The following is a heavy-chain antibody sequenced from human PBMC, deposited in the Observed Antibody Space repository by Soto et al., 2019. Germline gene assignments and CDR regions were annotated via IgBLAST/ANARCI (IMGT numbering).Heavy chain of an antibody. CDR2: ISYDGSNK. V-gene: IGHV3-30-3*01. Sequence: GGSLRLSCAASGFTFSSYAMHWVRQAPGKGLEWVAVISYDGSNKYYADSVKGRFTISRDNSKNTLYLQMNSLRAEDTAVYYCARDQSMIVVVIMYYFDYWGQGTLVTVSS. CDR3: ARDQSMIVVVIMYYFDY. J-gene: IGHJ4*02. CDR1: GFTFSSYA. D-gene: IGHD3-22*01.